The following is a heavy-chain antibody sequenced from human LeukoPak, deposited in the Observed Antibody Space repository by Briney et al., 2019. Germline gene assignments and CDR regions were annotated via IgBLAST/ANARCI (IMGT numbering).Heavy chain of an antibody. CDR2: ISSSSSYI. D-gene: IGHD1-26*01. CDR3: ARANSMHRIVGATTSGSYYYYMDV. V-gene: IGHV3-21*01. J-gene: IGHJ6*03. CDR1: GFTFSSYA. Sequence: PGGTLRLSCGASGFTFSSYAVSWVRQAPGKGLEWVSSISSSSSYIYYADSVKGRFTISRDNAKNSLYLQMNSLRAEDTAVYYCARANSMHRIVGATTSGSYYYYMDVWGKGTTVTVSS.